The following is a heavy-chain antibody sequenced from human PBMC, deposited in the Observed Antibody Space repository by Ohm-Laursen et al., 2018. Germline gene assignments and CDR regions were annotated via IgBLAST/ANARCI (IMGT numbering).Heavy chain of an antibody. CDR1: GFTFSSYA. Sequence: SLRLSCSASGFTFSSYAMSWVRQAPGKGLEWVSAISGSGGSTYYADSVKGRFTISRDNSKNTLYLQMNSLRAEDTAVYYCARDWCGITETTCWFDPWGQGTLVTVSS. D-gene: IGHD1-7*01. CDR2: ISGSGGST. V-gene: IGHV3-23*01. J-gene: IGHJ5*02. CDR3: ARDWCGITETTCWFDP.